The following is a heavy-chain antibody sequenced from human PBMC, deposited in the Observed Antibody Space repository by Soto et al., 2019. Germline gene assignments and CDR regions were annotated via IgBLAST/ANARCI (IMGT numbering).Heavy chain of an antibody. CDR3: AREVGATLNWFDP. D-gene: IGHD1-26*01. J-gene: IGHJ5*02. V-gene: IGHV1-69*13. CDR1: GGTFSSYA. CDR2: IIPIFGTA. Sequence: ASVKVSCKASGGTFSSYAISWVRDAPGQGLEWMGGIIPIFGTANYAQKFQGRVTITADESTSTAYMELSSLRSEDTAVYYCAREVGATLNWFDPWGQGTLVTVYS.